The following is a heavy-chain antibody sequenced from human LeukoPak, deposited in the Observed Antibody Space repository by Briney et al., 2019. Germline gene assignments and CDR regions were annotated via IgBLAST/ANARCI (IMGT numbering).Heavy chain of an antibody. CDR1: GGSFSGYY. J-gene: IGHJ3*02. V-gene: IGHV4-34*01. CDR2: INHSGST. CDR3: ARREKRKTRYAFHI. Sequence: SETLSLTCGVYGGSFSGYYWSWIRQPPGKGLEWIGEINHSGSTNYNPSLKSRVTISVDTSKNQFSLKLSSVTAADTAVYYCARREKRKTRYAFHIWGQGTMVTVSS. D-gene: IGHD1-14*01.